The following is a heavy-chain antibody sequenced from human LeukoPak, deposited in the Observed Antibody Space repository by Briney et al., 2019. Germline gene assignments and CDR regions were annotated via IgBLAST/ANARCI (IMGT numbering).Heavy chain of an antibody. D-gene: IGHD3-22*01. CDR2: IKPDGSDK. V-gene: IGHV3-7*03. Sequence: PGGSLRLSCEASGFSFSTYWMSWVRQAPGKGPECVANIKPDGSDKYYVDSMKGRFTISRDNAKNSLYLQMNNLRAEDTAVYYCASVYYDSSGNDAFDIWGQGTMVTVSS. CDR3: ASVYYDSSGNDAFDI. CDR1: GFSFSTYW. J-gene: IGHJ3*02.